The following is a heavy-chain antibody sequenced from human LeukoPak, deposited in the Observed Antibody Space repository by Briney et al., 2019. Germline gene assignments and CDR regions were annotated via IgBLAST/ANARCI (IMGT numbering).Heavy chain of an antibody. V-gene: IGHV6-1*01. CDR3: ARGSKGSSPYWYFDL. D-gene: IGHD6-13*01. CDR2: TYYRSKWYD. Sequence: SQTLSLTCAISGDSVSSSSATWNWIRQSPSRGLEWLGRTYYRSKWYDDYAVSVKSRITISPDTSKSHFSLQLNSVTPEDTAVYYCARGSKGSSPYWYFDLWGRGTLVTVSS. J-gene: IGHJ2*01. CDR1: GDSVSSSSAT.